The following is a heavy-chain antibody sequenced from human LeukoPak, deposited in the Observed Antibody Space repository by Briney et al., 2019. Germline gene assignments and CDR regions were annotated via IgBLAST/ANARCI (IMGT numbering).Heavy chain of an antibody. J-gene: IGHJ5*02. CDR2: IYYSGST. Sequence: SETLSLTCTVSGGSISSYYWSWIRQPPGKGLEWIGYIYYSGSTNYNPSLKSRVTISVDTSKNQFSLKLSSVTAADTAVYYCARDRGDPYCDFWSGYYTSNWFDPWGQGTLVTVSS. V-gene: IGHV4-59*01. CDR3: ARDRGDPYCDFWSGYYTSNWFDP. CDR1: GGSISSYY. D-gene: IGHD3-3*01.